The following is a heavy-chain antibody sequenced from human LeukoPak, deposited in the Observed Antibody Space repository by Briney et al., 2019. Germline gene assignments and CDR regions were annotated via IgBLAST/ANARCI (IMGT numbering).Heavy chain of an antibody. CDR1: GGSFSGYY. V-gene: IGHV4-34*01. D-gene: IGHD3-10*01. CDR2: INHSGST. J-gene: IGHJ4*02. Sequence: PSETLSLTCAVYGGSFSGYYWSWIRQPPGKGLEWIGEINHSGSTYYNPSLKSRVAISVDTSKNQFSLKLSSVTAADTAVYYCASLYGSGSYSKLDYWGQGTLVTVSS. CDR3: ASLYGSGSYSKLDY.